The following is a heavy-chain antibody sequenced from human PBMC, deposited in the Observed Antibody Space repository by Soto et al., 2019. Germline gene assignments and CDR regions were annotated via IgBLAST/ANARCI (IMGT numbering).Heavy chain of an antibody. CDR3: ARQPEYYYDSSGYSGRYNWFDP. CDR1: GYTFTSYY. J-gene: IGHJ5*02. CDR2: INPSCGST. D-gene: IGHD3-22*01. V-gene: IGHV1-46*01. Sequence: QVQLVQSGAEVKKPGASVKVSCKASGYTFTSYYMHWVRQAPGQGLEWLGIINPSCGSTSYAQKFQGRVTMTRDTSTSTVYMSLSSRRSEDTAVYYCARQPEYYYDSSGYSGRYNWFDPWCQGTLVTVSS.